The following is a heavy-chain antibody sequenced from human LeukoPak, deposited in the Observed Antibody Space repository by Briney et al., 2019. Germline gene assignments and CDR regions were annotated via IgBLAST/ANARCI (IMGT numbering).Heavy chain of an antibody. CDR1: GYTFTSYY. Sequence: GASVKVSCKASGYTFTSYYMHWVRQAPGQGLEWMGIINPSGGSTSYAQKFQGRVTMTRDMSTSTVYMELSSLRSEGTAVYYCARDRVDYSNYFSTGTFDYWGQGTLVTVSS. CDR3: ARDRVDYSNYFSTGTFDY. V-gene: IGHV1-46*01. CDR2: INPSGGST. J-gene: IGHJ4*02. D-gene: IGHD4-11*01.